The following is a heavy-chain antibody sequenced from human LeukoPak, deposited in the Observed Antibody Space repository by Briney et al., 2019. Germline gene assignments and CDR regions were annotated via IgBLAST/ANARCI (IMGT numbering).Heavy chain of an antibody. J-gene: IGHJ4*02. CDR3: ARVDVWGSFRSQY. D-gene: IGHD3-16*02. Sequence: GGSPRLSCEASGFSFSNYWMHWVRQAPGKGLMWVSRIDSDGSYSSYADSVKGRFTISRDNAKNTLYLQMNSLRVEDTAVYYCARVDVWGSFRSQYWGQGTLVTVSS. V-gene: IGHV3-74*01. CDR2: IDSDGSYS. CDR1: GFSFSNYW.